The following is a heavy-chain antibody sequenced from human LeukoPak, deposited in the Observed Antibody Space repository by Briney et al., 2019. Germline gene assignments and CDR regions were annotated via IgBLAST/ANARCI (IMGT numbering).Heavy chain of an antibody. CDR2: ISSSSSYI. Sequence: GGSLRLSCAASGFTISSYSMNWVRQAPGKGLEWVSSISSSSSYIYYADSVKGRFTISRDNAKNSLYLQMNSLRAEDTAVYYCARESGYDPGGWFDPWGQGTLVTVSS. J-gene: IGHJ5*02. D-gene: IGHD5-12*01. CDR1: GFTISSYS. CDR3: ARESGYDPGGWFDP. V-gene: IGHV3-21*01.